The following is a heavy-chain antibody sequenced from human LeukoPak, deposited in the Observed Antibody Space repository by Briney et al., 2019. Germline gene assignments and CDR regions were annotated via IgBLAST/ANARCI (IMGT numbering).Heavy chain of an antibody. CDR1: GDSVSNGNYY. CDR3: ARSQNYYGSGDY. CDR2: IYYTGKT. D-gene: IGHD3-10*01. J-gene: IGHJ4*02. V-gene: IGHV4-61*03. Sequence: SETPSLTCTVSGDSVSNGNYYWSWLRQPPGKALEWIGYIYYTGKTYYNPSLEGRVTILVDTSRNHFSVKLSSVTAADTAVYYCARSQNYYGSGDYWSQGTLVTVSS.